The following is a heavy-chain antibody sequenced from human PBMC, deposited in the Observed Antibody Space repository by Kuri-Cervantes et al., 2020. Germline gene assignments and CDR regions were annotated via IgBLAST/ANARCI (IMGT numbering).Heavy chain of an antibody. V-gene: IGHV3-7*02. CDR1: GFIFSNFW. J-gene: IGHJ4*02. Sequence: GESLKISCAASGFIFSNFWVSWVRRTPGKGLECVGNIKQDGSERYYVDSVKGRFTVSRDNAKNTLYLQMNSLRSEDTAVYFCAGGYFGGGGNVYWGQGTLVTVSS. D-gene: IGHD2-21*02. CDR3: AGGYFGGGGNVY. CDR2: IKQDGSER.